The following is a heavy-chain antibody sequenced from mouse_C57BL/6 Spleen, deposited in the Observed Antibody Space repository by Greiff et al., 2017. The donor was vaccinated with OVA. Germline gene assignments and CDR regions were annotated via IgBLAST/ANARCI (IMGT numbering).Heavy chain of an antibody. V-gene: IGHV1-69*01. CDR2: IDPSDSYT. D-gene: IGHD3-2*02. CDR1: GYTFTSYW. J-gene: IGHJ3*01. CDR3: ARGQLRLQFAY. Sequence: VQLQQSGAKLVMPGASVKLSCKASGYTFTSYWMHWVKQRPGQGLEWIGEIDPSDSYTNYNQKFKGKSTLTVDKSSSTAYMQLSSLTSEDSAVYYCARGQLRLQFAYWGQGTLVTVSA.